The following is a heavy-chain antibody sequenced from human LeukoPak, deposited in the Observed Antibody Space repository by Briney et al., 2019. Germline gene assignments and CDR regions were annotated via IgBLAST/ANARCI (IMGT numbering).Heavy chain of an antibody. CDR2: IRYDGSNK. J-gene: IGHJ4*02. CDR1: GFTFSSYG. Sequence: GGSLRLSCAASGFTFSSYGMHWVRQAPGKGLEWVAFIRYDGSNKNYADSVKGRFTISRDNSKSTLYLQMNSLRAEDTAVYYCAKRFSSGWDLDYWGQGTLVTVSS. V-gene: IGHV3-30*02. D-gene: IGHD6-19*01. CDR3: AKRFSSGWDLDY.